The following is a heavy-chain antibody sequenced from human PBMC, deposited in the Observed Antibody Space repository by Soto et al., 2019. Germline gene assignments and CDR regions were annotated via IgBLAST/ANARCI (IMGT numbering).Heavy chain of an antibody. Sequence: GGSLRLSCAASGFTFSSYGMNWVRRAPGKGLEWVSYISSGSGATYYGDSVKGRFTISRDNAKNSLYLQMNSLRDEDSAVYYCLTPGYYGMDVWGQGTTVTVSS. V-gene: IGHV3-48*02. J-gene: IGHJ6*02. D-gene: IGHD3-9*01. CDR1: GFTFSSYG. CDR2: ISSGSGAT. CDR3: LTPGYYGMDV.